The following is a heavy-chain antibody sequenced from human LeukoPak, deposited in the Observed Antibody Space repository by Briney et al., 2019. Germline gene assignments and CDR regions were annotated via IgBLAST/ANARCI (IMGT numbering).Heavy chain of an antibody. D-gene: IGHD3-10*01. CDR1: GFTFSSYA. J-gene: IGHJ6*02. CDR2: ISYDGSNK. V-gene: IGHV3-30-3*01. Sequence: GRSLRLSCAASGFTFSSYAMHWVRQAPGKGLEWVAVISYDGSNKYYADSVKGRFTISRDNSKNTLYLQMNSLRAEDTAVYYCAKDLLLWFGELLYGMDVWGQGTTVTVSS. CDR3: AKDLLLWFGELLYGMDV.